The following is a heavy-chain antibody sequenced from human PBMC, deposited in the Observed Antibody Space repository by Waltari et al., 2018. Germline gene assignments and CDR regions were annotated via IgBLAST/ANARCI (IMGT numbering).Heavy chain of an antibody. Sequence: EVQLVESGGGLIQPGGSLRLSCAASGFTVSSNYMSWVRQAPGKGLVWVSVIYSGGSTYDADSVKGRFTISRDNSKNTLYLQMNSLRAEDTAVYYCARGSGYSGYRGEIGYWGQGTLVTVSS. CDR2: IYSGGST. J-gene: IGHJ4*02. CDR1: GFTVSSNY. D-gene: IGHD5-12*01. CDR3: ARGSGYSGYRGEIGY. V-gene: IGHV3-53*01.